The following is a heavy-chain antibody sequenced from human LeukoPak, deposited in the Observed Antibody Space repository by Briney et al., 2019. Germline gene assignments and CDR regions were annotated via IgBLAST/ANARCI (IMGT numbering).Heavy chain of an antibody. Sequence: SVKVSCKASGGTFSSYAISWVRQAPGQGLEWMGGIIPIFGTANYAQKFQGRVTITADESTSTAYMELSSLRSEDTAVYYCARAAIPLTTKEVTNYWGQGTLVTVSS. V-gene: IGHV1-69*13. CDR1: GGTFSSYA. D-gene: IGHD4/OR15-4a*01. CDR2: IIPIFGTA. CDR3: ARAAIPLTTKEVTNY. J-gene: IGHJ4*02.